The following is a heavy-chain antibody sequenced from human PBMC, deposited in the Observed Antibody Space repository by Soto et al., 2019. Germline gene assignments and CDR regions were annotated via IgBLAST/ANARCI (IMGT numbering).Heavy chain of an antibody. Sequence: GASVKVSCKASGYTFTGYYMHWVRQAPGQGLEWMGWINPNSGGTNYAQKFQGRVTMTRDTSISTAYMELSRLRSDDTAVYYCARKGAVAGSARYYYYGMDVWGQGTTVTVSS. D-gene: IGHD6-19*01. CDR3: ARKGAVAGSARYYYYGMDV. J-gene: IGHJ6*02. V-gene: IGHV1-2*02. CDR2: INPNSGGT. CDR1: GYTFTGYY.